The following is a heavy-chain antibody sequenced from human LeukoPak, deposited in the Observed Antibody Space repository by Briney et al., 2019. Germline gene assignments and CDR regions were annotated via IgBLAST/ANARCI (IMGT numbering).Heavy chain of an antibody. CDR3: ARVRYLDAFDI. CDR2: IYHSGST. CDR1: GGSISSHY. D-gene: IGHD1-14*01. V-gene: IGHV4-59*11. Sequence: SETLSLTCTVSGGSISSHYWSWIRQPPGKGLEWIGYIYHSGSTNYNPSLKSRVTISVDTSKNQFSLKLSSVTAADTAVYYCARVRYLDAFDIWGQGTMVTVSS. J-gene: IGHJ3*02.